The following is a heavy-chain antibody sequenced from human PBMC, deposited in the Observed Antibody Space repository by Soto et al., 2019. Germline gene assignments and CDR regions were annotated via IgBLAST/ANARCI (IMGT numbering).Heavy chain of an antibody. CDR2: IYYSGST. CDR3: ARGISGGPPRFDY. V-gene: IGHV4-59*01. D-gene: IGHD3-3*02. Sequence: QVQLQESGPGLVKPSETLSLNCTVSGGPISSYYWSWIRQSPGKGLEWIGYIYYSGSTNYNPSLKTRAPXSXDXXKNQFSLELSSVTAADTAVYSCARGISGGPPRFDYWGQGTLVTVSS. CDR1: GGPISSYY. J-gene: IGHJ4*02.